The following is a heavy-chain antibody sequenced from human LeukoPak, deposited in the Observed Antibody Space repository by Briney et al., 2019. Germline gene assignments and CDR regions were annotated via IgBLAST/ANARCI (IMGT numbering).Heavy chain of an antibody. D-gene: IGHD3-22*01. CDR3: ARQSYYDSSGYYDSLYYYYMDV. V-gene: IGHV4-59*08. CDR1: GGSISSYY. Sequence: SETLSLTCTVSGGSISSYYWSWIRQPPGKGLEWTGDIYYSGRATYNPSLKSRVTISVDTSKNQFSLKLSSVTAADTAVYYCARQSYYDSSGYYDSLYYYYMDVWGKGTTVTVSS. CDR2: IYYSGRA. J-gene: IGHJ6*03.